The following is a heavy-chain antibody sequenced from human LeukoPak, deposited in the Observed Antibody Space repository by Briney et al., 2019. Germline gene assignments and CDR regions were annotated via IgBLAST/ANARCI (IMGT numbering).Heavy chain of an antibody. CDR2: ISSDGSST. D-gene: IGHD3-22*01. CDR3: AAGPERYYDSSGPASDY. V-gene: IGHV3-74*01. J-gene: IGHJ4*02. CDR1: GFTFSSYW. Sequence: PGGSLRLSCAASGFTFSSYWMHWVRQAPGKGLMWVSRISSDGSSTRYADSVKGRFTISRDNSKNTLYLQMNSLRAEDTAVYYCAAGPERYYDSSGPASDYWGQGTLVTVSS.